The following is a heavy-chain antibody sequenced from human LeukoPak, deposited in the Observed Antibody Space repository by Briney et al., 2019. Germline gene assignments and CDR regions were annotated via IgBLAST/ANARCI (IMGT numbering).Heavy chain of an antibody. CDR1: GFTFSSYS. V-gene: IGHV3-21*01. CDR2: ISSSSSYI. CDR3: ASGIWSGYYMSGTDY. J-gene: IGHJ4*02. D-gene: IGHD3-3*01. Sequence: GGSLRLSCAASGFTFSSYSMNWVRQAPGKRLEWVSSISSSSSYIYYADSVKGRFTISRDNAKNSLYLQMNSLRAEDTAVYYCASGIWSGYYMSGTDYWGQGTLVTVSS.